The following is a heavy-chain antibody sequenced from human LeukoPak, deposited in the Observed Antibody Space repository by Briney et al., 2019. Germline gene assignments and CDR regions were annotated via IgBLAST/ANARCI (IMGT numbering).Heavy chain of an antibody. J-gene: IGHJ5*01. CDR1: GFTFSRYW. V-gene: IGHV3-7*01. D-gene: IGHD6-19*01. Sequence: PGGSLRLSCVASGFTFSRYWMSWVRQAPGKGLECVANMKQDGSEKYYVDSVKGRFTISRDNAKNSLYLQMNSLRAEDTAVYYCARDSSGWYHWFDSWGQGTLVTVSS. CDR2: MKQDGSEK. CDR3: ARDSSGWYHWFDS.